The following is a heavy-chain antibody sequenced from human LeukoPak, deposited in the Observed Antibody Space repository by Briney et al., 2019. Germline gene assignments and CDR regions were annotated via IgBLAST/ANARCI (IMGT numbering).Heavy chain of an antibody. V-gene: IGHV3-23*01. CDR2: ISGSGGST. J-gene: IGHJ4*02. CDR1: GFTFSSDA. D-gene: IGHD3-22*01. Sequence: GGSLRLSCAASGFTFSSDAMSWVRQAPGKGLEWVSAISGSGGSTYYADSVKGRFTISRDNSKNTLYLQMNSLRAEDTAVYYCAKDLSYDSSGPFDYWGQGTLVTVSS. CDR3: AKDLSYDSSGPFDY.